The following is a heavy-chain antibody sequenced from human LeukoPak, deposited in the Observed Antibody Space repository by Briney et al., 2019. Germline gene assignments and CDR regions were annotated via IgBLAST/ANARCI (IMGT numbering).Heavy chain of an antibody. V-gene: IGHV4-39*07. J-gene: IGHJ3*02. CDR2: IYYSGST. D-gene: IGHD3-22*01. CDR1: GGSISSSSYY. Sequence: SETLSLTCTVSGGSISSSSYYWGWLRQPPGKGLEWIGSIYYSGSTYYHPSLKSRVTISVDTSKNQFSLKLSSVTAADKAVYYCARGTKYGYYDSSGYYLHHPHDAFDIWGQGTMVTVSS. CDR3: ARGTKYGYYDSSGYYLHHPHDAFDI.